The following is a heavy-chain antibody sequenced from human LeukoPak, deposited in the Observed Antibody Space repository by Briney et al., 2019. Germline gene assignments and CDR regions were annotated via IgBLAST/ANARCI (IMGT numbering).Heavy chain of an antibody. V-gene: IGHV3-21*01. CDR3: ARDGSTVTTFGAFDI. D-gene: IGHD4-17*01. CDR2: ISSSSSYI. Sequence: GGSLRLSCAASGFTFSSYSMNWVRQAPGKGLEWVSSISSSSSYIYYADSVKGRFTISRDSAKNSLYLQMNSLRAEDTAVYYCARDGSTVTTFGAFDIWGQGTMVTVSS. J-gene: IGHJ3*02. CDR1: GFTFSSYS.